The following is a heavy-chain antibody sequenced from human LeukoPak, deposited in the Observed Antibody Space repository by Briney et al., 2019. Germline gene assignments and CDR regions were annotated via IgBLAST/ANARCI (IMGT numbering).Heavy chain of an antibody. J-gene: IGHJ6*04. V-gene: IGHV5-51*01. Sequence: GESLKISCKGSGYSFTSYWIGWVRQMPGKGLEWMGMIYPGDSDTRYSPSFQGQVTISADKSISTAYPQWSSLKASDTAMYYCASSYYYGSGSYFHYGMDVWGKGTTVTVSS. CDR2: IYPGDSDT. CDR3: ASSYYYGSGSYFHYGMDV. CDR1: GYSFTSYW. D-gene: IGHD3-10*01.